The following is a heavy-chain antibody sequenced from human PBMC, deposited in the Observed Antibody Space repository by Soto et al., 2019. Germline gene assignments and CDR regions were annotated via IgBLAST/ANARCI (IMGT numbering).Heavy chain of an antibody. CDR1: AISTYNSHSF. V-gene: IGHV4-39*01. J-gene: IGHJ5*01. Sequence: SETLSLPWTVSAISTYNSHSFWAWIRQPPGKGLQFITSVYHKRAAHYNSSLKSRLTISVATANNQFSVRMRSLTAAHTAFYSRGQVVEGATRQTEPDSWSKGIVVTVS. CDR3: GQVVEGATRQTEPDS. CDR2: VYHKRAA. D-gene: IGHD2-21*01.